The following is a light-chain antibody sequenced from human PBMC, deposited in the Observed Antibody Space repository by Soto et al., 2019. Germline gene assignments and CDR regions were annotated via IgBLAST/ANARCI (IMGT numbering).Light chain of an antibody. CDR1: QSVGSN. J-gene: IGKJ1*01. V-gene: IGKV3D-15*01. CDR2: GAS. Sequence: EISMTQSPASLSLTQKKRSTLSSRPSQSVGSNLVWYQQRPGQAPRLLIYGASTRATGIPARFSGSGSGTEFTLTISSLQSEDSAVYFCQQCNNWPPWTFGQGTKV. CDR3: QQCNNWPPWT.